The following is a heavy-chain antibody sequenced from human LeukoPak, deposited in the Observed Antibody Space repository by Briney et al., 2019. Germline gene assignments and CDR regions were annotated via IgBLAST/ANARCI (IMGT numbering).Heavy chain of an antibody. CDR1: GDSISSNNYY. CDR3: ARCKDYYVSGSYYKTFDY. J-gene: IGHJ4*02. D-gene: IGHD3-10*01. CDR2: IPYCGST. Sequence: SETLSLTCTVSGDSISSNNYYWAWIRQPPGKGLEWIGSIPYCGSTYYNPSLKSRVTMSVDTSKNQFSLKLSSVTAADTAVYYCARCKDYYVSGSYYKTFDYWGQGTLVTVSS. V-gene: IGHV4-39*07.